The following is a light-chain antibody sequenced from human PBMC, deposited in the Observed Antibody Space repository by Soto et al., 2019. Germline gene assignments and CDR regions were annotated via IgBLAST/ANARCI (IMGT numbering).Light chain of an antibody. CDR3: QSYDSSLSAYV. CDR1: SCNIGTGYD. V-gene: IGLV1-40*01. CDR2: ANS. Sequence: SVLTQPPSVSGAPGQRVTISCTGSSCNIGTGYDVHWYQQLPGTAPKLLIDANSNRPSGVPDRFSGSKSGTSASLAITGLKAEDEADYYCQSYDSSLSAYVFGTGTKLTVL. J-gene: IGLJ1*01.